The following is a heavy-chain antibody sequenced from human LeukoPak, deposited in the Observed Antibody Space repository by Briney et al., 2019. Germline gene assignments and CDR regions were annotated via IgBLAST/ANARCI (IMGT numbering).Heavy chain of an antibody. Sequence: ASVKVSCKASGGTFSSYAISWVRQAPGQGLEWMGRIIPILGIANYAQKFQGRVTITADKSTSTAYMELSSLRSEDTAVYYCARARYANAWYAFDIWGHGTMVTVSS. CDR2: IIPILGIA. V-gene: IGHV1-69*04. J-gene: IGHJ3*02. CDR3: ARARYANAWYAFDI. D-gene: IGHD2-2*01. CDR1: GGTFSSYA.